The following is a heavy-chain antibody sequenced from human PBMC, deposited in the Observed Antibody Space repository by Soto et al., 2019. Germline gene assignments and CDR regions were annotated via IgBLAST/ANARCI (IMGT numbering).Heavy chain of an antibody. D-gene: IGHD1-26*01. V-gene: IGHV3-23*01. Sequence: EVQLLESGGGLVQPGGSLRLSCAASGFTFSSYAIRWVRQAPGKGLEWVSAISGSGDSTYYADSVKGRFTISRDNSKNTLYLQMNSRRAEDTAVYYCAGRGSGSYYDYWGQGTLVTVSS. CDR3: AGRGSGSYYDY. CDR2: ISGSGDST. J-gene: IGHJ4*02. CDR1: GFTFSSYA.